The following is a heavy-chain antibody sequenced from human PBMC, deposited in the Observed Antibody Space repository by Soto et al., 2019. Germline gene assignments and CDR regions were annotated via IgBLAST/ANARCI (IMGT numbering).Heavy chain of an antibody. D-gene: IGHD5-12*01. V-gene: IGHV4-39*01. CDR3: ARGGIVATIGEMGYGDYHTVLHRYYFDY. CDR1: GGSISSSSYY. Sequence: SETLSLTCTVSGGSISSSSYYWGWIRQPPGKGLEWIGSIYYSGSTYYNPSLKSRVTISVDTSKNQFSLKLSSVTAADTAWYYCARGGIVATIGEMGYGDYHTVLHRYYFDYWGQGTLVTVSS. J-gene: IGHJ4*02. CDR2: IYYSGST.